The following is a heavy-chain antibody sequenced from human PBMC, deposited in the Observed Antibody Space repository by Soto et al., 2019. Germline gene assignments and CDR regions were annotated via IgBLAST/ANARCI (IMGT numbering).Heavy chain of an antibody. V-gene: IGHV3-30*18. J-gene: IGHJ6*02. D-gene: IGHD2-15*01. CDR1: GFTFSSYG. CDR2: ISYDGSNK. Sequence: GGSLRLSCAASGFTFSSYGMHWVRQAPGKGLEWVAVISYDGSNKYYADSVKGRFTISRDNSKNTLYLQMNSLRAEDTAVYYCAKDPKGYCSGGSCYSYYGMDVWGQGTTVTVSS. CDR3: AKDPKGYCSGGSCYSYYGMDV.